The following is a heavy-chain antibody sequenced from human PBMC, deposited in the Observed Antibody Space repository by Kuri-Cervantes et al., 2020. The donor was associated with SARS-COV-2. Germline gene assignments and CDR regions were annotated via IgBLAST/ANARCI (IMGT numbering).Heavy chain of an antibody. D-gene: IGHD1-7*01. CDR3: AKDRDWNYGNWFDP. J-gene: IGHJ5*02. CDR2: ISGSGSST. V-gene: IGHV3-23*01. CDR1: GFTFSSYA. Sequence: GESLKISCAASGFTFSSYAMSWVRLAPGKGLEWVSGISGSGSSTHYADSVKGRFIISRDNSKNTLYLQMNSLRAEDTAVYYCAKDRDWNYGNWFDPWGQGTLVTVSS.